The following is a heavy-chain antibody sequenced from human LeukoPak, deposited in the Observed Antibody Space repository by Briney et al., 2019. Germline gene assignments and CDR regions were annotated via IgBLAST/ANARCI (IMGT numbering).Heavy chain of an antibody. CDR3: ARGGLLWFGELSGY. J-gene: IGHJ4*02. V-gene: IGHV3-64*01. Sequence: GGSLRLSCAASGFTFNNYAMHWVRQAPGKGLEYVSVISSNGGSTYYANSVKGRFTISRDNSKNTLYLQMGSLRAEDMAVYYCARGGLLWFGELSGYWGQGTLVTVSS. CDR2: ISSNGGST. CDR1: GFTFNNYA. D-gene: IGHD3-10*01.